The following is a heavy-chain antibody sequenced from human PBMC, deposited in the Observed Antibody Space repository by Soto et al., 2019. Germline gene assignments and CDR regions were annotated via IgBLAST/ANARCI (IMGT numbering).Heavy chain of an antibody. CDR1: GITFSNAG. CDR3: TTDSNLYDNSGFYLFDY. D-gene: IGHD3-22*01. Sequence: EVQLVESGGGLVKPGGSLGLSCAVSGITFSNAGMNWVRQAPGKGLEWVGRIKSNTEGGTTDYAAPVKRRFSISRDDSKNTLFLQMNSLKTEDTAVYYCTTDSNLYDNSGFYLFDYWGQGTLVTVSS. V-gene: IGHV3-15*07. J-gene: IGHJ4*02. CDR2: IKSNTEGGTT.